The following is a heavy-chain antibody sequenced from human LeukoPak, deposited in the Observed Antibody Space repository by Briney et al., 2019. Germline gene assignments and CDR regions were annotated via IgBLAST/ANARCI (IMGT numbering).Heavy chain of an antibody. CDR3: ARDTYYYDSSGYYPFDY. V-gene: IGHV3-48*03. CDR2: ISSSGSTI. Sequence: GGSLRLSCAASGFTFSSYEMNWVRQAPGKGLEWVSYISSSGSTIYYADSVKGRFTISRDNAKNSLYLQMNSLRAEDTAVYYCARDTYYYDSSGYYPFDYWGQGTLVTVSS. CDR1: GFTFSSYE. J-gene: IGHJ4*02. D-gene: IGHD3-22*01.